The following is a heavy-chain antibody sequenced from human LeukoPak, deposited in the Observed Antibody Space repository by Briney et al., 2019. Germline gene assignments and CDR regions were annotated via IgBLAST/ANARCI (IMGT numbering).Heavy chain of an antibody. Sequence: PGGSLRLSCAASGFTFSSYAMHWVRQAPGKGLEWVAVISYDGSNKYYADSVKGRFTISRDNSKNTLYLQMNSLRTEDTAVYYCARSMARGVTNYYYYGMDVWGQGTTVTVSS. CDR3: ARSMARGVTNYYYYGMDV. D-gene: IGHD3-10*01. V-gene: IGHV3-30*04. CDR2: ISYDGSNK. CDR1: GFTFSSYA. J-gene: IGHJ6*02.